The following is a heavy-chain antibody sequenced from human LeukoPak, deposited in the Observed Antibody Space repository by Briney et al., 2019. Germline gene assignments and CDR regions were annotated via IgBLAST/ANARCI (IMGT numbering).Heavy chain of an antibody. CDR1: GDTFSNYA. Sequence: ASVKVSCKASGDTFSNYAINWVRQAPGQGLEWMGGIIPIFGTANYAQKFQGRVTITADESTSTAYMELSSLRSEDTAVYYCARQGVPAAFDYWGQGALVTVSS. J-gene: IGHJ4*02. D-gene: IGHD2-2*01. CDR2: IIPIFGTA. CDR3: ARQGVPAAFDY. V-gene: IGHV1-69*13.